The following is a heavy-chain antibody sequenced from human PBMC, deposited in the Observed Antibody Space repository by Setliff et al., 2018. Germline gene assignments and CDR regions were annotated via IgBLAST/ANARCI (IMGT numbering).Heavy chain of an antibody. V-gene: IGHV3-7*01. CDR3: VRDDADNYDAFDN. CDR2: IKQDESTK. CDR1: GFTFSAHY. D-gene: IGHD3-22*01. J-gene: IGHJ3*02. Sequence: GGSLRLSCAASGFTFSAHYMDWLRQAPGKGLEWVADIKQDESTKYYLDSVKGRFTISRDNAKRSLYLQMNGLRADDTGVYYCVRDDADNYDAFDNWGQGTLVTVSS.